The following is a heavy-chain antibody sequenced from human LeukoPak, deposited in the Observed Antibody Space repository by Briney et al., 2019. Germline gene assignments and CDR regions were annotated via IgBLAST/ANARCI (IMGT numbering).Heavy chain of an antibody. V-gene: IGHV3-33*01. D-gene: IGHD2-15*01. CDR2: IWYDGSKE. Sequence: GGSLRGSCAATGFTFSSYGMYWVRQVPGKGLEWVAVIWYDGSKEYYADSVKGRFTISRDNSKNTLYLQMNSLRAEDTAVYYCARDRCSGGSCDSGAEYFQHWGQGTLVTVSS. CDR3: ARDRCSGGSCDSGAEYFQH. CDR1: GFTFSSYG. J-gene: IGHJ1*01.